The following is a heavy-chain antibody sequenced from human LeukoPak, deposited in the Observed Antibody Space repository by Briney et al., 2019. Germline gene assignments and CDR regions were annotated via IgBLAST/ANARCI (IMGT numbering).Heavy chain of an antibody. CDR1: GFTFSSYG. D-gene: IGHD4-17*01. V-gene: IGHV3-30*03. Sequence: QPGGSLRLSCATSGFTFSSYGMHWVRQAPGKGLQWVAVISYDGSNKYYADSVKGRFTISRDNSKNTLYLQMNSLRAEDTAVYYCARDANHGDFDYWGQGTLVTVSS. J-gene: IGHJ4*02. CDR2: ISYDGSNK. CDR3: ARDANHGDFDY.